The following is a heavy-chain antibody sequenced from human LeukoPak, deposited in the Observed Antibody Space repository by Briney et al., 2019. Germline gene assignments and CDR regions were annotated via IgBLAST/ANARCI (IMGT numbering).Heavy chain of an antibody. V-gene: IGHV4-59*11. J-gene: IGHJ5*02. CDR2: IYYSGST. D-gene: IGHD4-17*01. Sequence: SETLSLTCSVSGGSISSHYRSWIRQPPGKGLEWMGDIYYSGSTKYNPSLKSRVTISVDTSKNQFSLKLSSVTAADTAVYYCARGGTTVTPGLLWFDPWGQGTLVTVSS. CDR1: GGSISSHY. CDR3: ARGGTTVTPGLLWFDP.